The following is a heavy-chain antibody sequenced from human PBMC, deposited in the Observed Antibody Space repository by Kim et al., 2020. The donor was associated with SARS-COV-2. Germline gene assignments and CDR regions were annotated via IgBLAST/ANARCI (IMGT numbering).Heavy chain of an antibody. CDR2: IDWDDDK. J-gene: IGHJ6*03. CDR3: ARIRGIGTTRSQSYRYYMDV. D-gene: IGHD1-7*01. CDR1: GFSISTSGMC. V-gene: IGHV2-70*11. Sequence: SGPTLVNPTQTLTLTCTFSGFSISTSGMCVNWIRQPPGKALEWLARIDWDDDKYYNTSLKTRLTISKDTSRNQVVLIMTNMDPVDTATYYCARIRGIGTTRSQSYRYYMDVWGKGTTVTVSS.